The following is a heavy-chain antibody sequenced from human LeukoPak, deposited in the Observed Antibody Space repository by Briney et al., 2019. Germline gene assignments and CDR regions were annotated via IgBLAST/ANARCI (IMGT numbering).Heavy chain of an antibody. CDR2: ISSSSSSYI. J-gene: IGHJ4*02. CDR1: GFTFSSYS. Sequence: GGSLRLSCAASGFTFSSYSMNWVRQAPGKGLEWVSSISSSSSSYIYYADSVKGRFTISRDNAKNSLYLQMNSLRAEDTAVYYCARGGYCSSTSCYTEMAAAGNGEAYWGQGTLVTVSS. V-gene: IGHV3-21*01. D-gene: IGHD2-2*02. CDR3: ARGGYCSSTSCYTEMAAAGNGEAY.